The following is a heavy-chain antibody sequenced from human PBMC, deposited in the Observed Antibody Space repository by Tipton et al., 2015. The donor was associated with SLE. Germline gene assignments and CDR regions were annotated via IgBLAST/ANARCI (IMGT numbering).Heavy chain of an antibody. CDR2: IYTGGFT. V-gene: IGHV4-61*02. CDR1: GASVSSRSYY. D-gene: IGHD3-16*01. Sequence: LSLTCTVSGASVSSRSYYWNWVRQPAGKGLEWIGRIYTGGFTYYNPSLESRVTISMDTSKNQFSLNLNSVTAADTAVYFCARQRGYYDGTPFPPWNFDLWGRGTQVTVSS. J-gene: IGHJ2*01. CDR3: ARQRGYYDGTPFPPWNFDL.